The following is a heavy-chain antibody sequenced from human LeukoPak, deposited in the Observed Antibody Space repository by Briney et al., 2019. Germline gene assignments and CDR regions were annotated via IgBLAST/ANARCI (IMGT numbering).Heavy chain of an antibody. CDR2: IYYSGST. Sequence: SETLSLTCTVSGGSISSYYWSWIRQPPGKGLEWIGYIYYSGSTNYNPSLKSRVTISVDTSKNQFSLKLSSVTAADTAVYYCARAVTIFGVVIIYYFDYWGQGTLVTVSS. D-gene: IGHD3-3*01. V-gene: IGHV4-59*12. CDR3: ARAVTIFGVVIIYYFDY. CDR1: GGSISSYY. J-gene: IGHJ4*02.